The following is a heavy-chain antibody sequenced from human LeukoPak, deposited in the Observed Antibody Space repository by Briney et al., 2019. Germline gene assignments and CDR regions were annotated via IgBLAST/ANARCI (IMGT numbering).Heavy chain of an antibody. V-gene: IGHV4-34*01. CDR1: GGSFSGYY. CDR2: INHSGST. CDR3: AREEDCSGGICYLGNAFDI. J-gene: IGHJ3*02. Sequence: SETLSLTCAVYGGSFSGYYWSWIRQPPGKGLEWIGEINHSGSTNYNATLKSRVTISVDTSKNQFSLKLSSVTAADTAVYYCAREEDCSGGICYLGNAFDIWGQGTMVTVSS. D-gene: IGHD2-15*01.